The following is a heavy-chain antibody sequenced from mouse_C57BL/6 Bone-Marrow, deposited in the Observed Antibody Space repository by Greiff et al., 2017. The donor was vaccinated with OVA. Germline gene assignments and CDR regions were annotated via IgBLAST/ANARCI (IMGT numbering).Heavy chain of an antibody. Sequence: EVKLEESGGGLVKPGGSLKLSCAASGFTFSSYTMSWVRQTPEKRLEWVATISGGGGNTYYPDSVKGRFTISRDNAKNTLYLQMSSLRSEDTALYYCARHDSSGSAWFAYWGQGTLVTVSA. J-gene: IGHJ3*01. V-gene: IGHV5-9*01. CDR1: GFTFSSYT. CDR2: ISGGGGNT. D-gene: IGHD3-2*02. CDR3: ARHDSSGSAWFAY.